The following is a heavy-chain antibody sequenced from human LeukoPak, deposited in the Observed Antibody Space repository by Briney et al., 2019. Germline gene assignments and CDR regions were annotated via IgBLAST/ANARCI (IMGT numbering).Heavy chain of an antibody. D-gene: IGHD6-13*01. J-gene: IGHJ6*02. CDR3: AKAASSSGPSYYYGMDV. CDR2: ITGSGGNT. V-gene: IGHV3-23*01. CDR1: GFIFSSYS. Sequence: PGGSLRLSCAASGFIFSSYSMSWVRQAPGMGLEWVSVITGSGGNTYYADSVKGRFTISKDNSKTTVYLQMSSLRVDDTAVYYCAKAASSSGPSYYYGMDVGGQGTTVTVSS.